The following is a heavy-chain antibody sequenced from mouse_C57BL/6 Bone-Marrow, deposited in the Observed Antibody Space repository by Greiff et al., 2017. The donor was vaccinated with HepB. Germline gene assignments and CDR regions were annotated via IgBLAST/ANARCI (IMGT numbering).Heavy chain of an antibody. J-gene: IGHJ2*01. D-gene: IGHD2-2*01. CDR2: IYPRSGNT. CDR3: ARIVWLRRGY. CDR1: GYTFTSYG. V-gene: IGHV1-81*01. Sequence: VQGVESGAELARPGASVKLSCKASGYTFTSYGISWVKQRTGQGLEWIGEIYPRSGNTYYNEKFKGKATLTADKSSSTAYMELRSLTSEDSAVYFCARIVWLRRGYWGQGTTLTVSS.